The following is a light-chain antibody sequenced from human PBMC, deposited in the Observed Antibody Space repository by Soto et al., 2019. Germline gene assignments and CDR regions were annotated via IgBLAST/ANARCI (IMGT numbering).Light chain of an antibody. CDR2: YIS. CDR3: QQHNQWPIT. J-gene: IGKJ5*01. V-gene: IGKV3D-15*01. CDR1: QSAGNF. Sequence: EIVMAQSPATPSMSSGETAYLSCRASQSAGNFLAWYQQKPGQAPRLLIYYISTRATGIPARFSGSGSGTEFTLTINSLQSEDSAVYYCQQHNQWPITFGQGTRLEIK.